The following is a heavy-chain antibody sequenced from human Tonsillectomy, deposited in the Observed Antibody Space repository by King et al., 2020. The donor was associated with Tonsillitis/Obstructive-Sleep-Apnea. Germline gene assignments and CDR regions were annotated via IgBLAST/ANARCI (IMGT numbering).Heavy chain of an antibody. CDR3: ARDPLERREVERKILDY. J-gene: IGHJ4*02. D-gene: IGHD1-1*01. CDR1: GYTFTAYY. V-gene: IGHV1-2*06. Sequence: QLVQSGAEVKKPGASVKVSCKASGYTFTAYYMHWVRQAPGQGLEWMGRINPNSGGTDYAQKFQGRVTMTRDTSISTDYMELSRLTSDDTAVYYCARDPLERREVERKILDYWGQGTLVTVSS. CDR2: INPNSGGT.